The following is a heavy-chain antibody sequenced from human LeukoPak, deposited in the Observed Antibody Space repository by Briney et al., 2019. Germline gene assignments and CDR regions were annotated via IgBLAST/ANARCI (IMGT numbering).Heavy chain of an antibody. J-gene: IGHJ4*02. D-gene: IGHD2-21*02. V-gene: IGHV3-23*01. CDR1: GFTFSSYA. CDR3: ARGPSIVVVTAAIDY. CDR2: ISGSGGST. Sequence: PGGSLRLSCAASGFTFSSYAMSWVRQAPGKGLEWVSAISGSGGSTYYADSVKGRFTISRDNAKNSLYLQMNSLRAEDTAVYYCARGPSIVVVTAAIDYWGQGTLVTVSS.